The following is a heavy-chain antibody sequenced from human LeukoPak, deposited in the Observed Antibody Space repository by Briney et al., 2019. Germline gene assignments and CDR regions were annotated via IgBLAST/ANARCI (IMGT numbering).Heavy chain of an antibody. V-gene: IGHV3-23*01. Sequence: GGSLRLSCAASGFTFSSYAMSWVRQAPGKGLECVSAISGSGGSTYYADSVKGRFTISRDNSKNTLYLQMNSLRAEDTAVYYCAKDGASMIVVVRYYFDYWGQGTLVTVSS. J-gene: IGHJ4*02. CDR3: AKDGASMIVVVRYYFDY. CDR1: GFTFSSYA. CDR2: ISGSGGST. D-gene: IGHD3-22*01.